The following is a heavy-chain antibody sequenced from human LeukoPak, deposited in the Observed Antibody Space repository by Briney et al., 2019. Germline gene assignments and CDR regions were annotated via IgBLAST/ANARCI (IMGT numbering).Heavy chain of an antibody. D-gene: IGHD5-12*01. J-gene: IGHJ4*02. CDR3: ARGIRL. Sequence: SETLSLTCTVSGGSIYTGSYYWGWIRQPPGKGLEWIGSIYYRGSTYYTPSRRGRITISVYTSKNQFSLKLSSVTAADTAVYYCARGIRLGGQGILVTVSS. V-gene: IGHV4-39*01. CDR1: GGSIYTGSYY. CDR2: IYYRGST.